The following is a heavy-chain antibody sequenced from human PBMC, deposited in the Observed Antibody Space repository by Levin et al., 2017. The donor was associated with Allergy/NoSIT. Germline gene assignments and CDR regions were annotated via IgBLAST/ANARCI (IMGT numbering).Heavy chain of an antibody. Sequence: LSLTCAASGFTFSSYAMHWVRQAPGKGLEWVAVISYDGSNKYYADSVKGRFTISRDNSKNTLYLQMNSLRAEDTAVYYCARGGGGSYEAYYFDYWGQGTLVTVSS. D-gene: IGHD1-26*01. CDR1: GFTFSSYA. CDR2: ISYDGSNK. CDR3: ARGGGGSYEAYYFDY. V-gene: IGHV3-30-3*01. J-gene: IGHJ4*02.